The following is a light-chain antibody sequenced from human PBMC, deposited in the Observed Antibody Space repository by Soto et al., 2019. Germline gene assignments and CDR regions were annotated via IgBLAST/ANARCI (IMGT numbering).Light chain of an antibody. CDR3: AAWDDSLNGPNYV. CDR1: SSNIGNNA. V-gene: IGLV1-36*01. CDR2: YDD. J-gene: IGLJ1*01. Sequence: QSVLTQPPSVSEAPRQRVTISCSGSSSNIGNNAVNWYQQLPGKAPKLLIYYDDLLPSGVSERFSGSKSGTSASLAISGFQSEDEADYYCAAWDDSLNGPNYVFGTGTKVTVL.